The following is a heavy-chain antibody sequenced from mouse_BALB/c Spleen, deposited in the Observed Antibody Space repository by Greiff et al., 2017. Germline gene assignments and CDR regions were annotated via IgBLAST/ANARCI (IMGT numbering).Heavy chain of an antibody. V-gene: IGHV5-6-3*01. D-gene: IGHD2-14*01. Sequence: DVKLVESGGGLVQPGGSLKLSCAASGFTFSSYGMSWVRQTPDKRLELVATINSNGGSTYYPDSVKGRFTISRDNAKNTLYLQMSSLKSEDTAMYYCANAYYRYDGYFDVWGAGTTVTVSS. CDR1: GFTFSSYG. CDR2: INSNGGST. CDR3: ANAYYRYDGYFDV. J-gene: IGHJ1*01.